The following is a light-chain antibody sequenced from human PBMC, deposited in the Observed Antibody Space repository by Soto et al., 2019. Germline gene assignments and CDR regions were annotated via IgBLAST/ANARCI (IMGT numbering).Light chain of an antibody. CDR1: SSNIGTGYD. CDR2: VNS. Sequence: QSALTQPPSVSGAPGQRVTISCTGSSSNIGTGYDVHWYQQLPGTAPKLLIYVNSNRPSGVPDRFSGSKSGTSASLAITGLQAEDEADYYCQSYDSSLSAVVFGGGTKLTV. V-gene: IGLV1-40*01. CDR3: QSYDSSLSAVV. J-gene: IGLJ2*01.